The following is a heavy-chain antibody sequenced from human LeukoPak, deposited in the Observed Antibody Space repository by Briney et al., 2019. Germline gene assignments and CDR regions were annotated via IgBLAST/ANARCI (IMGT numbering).Heavy chain of an antibody. CDR2: ISYDGSNK. V-gene: IGHV3-30-3*01. CDR3: ARDQAKEGMDV. J-gene: IGHJ6*02. Sequence: GGSLRLSCAASGFTFSSYAMHWVRQAPGKGLEWVAVISYDGSNKYYADSVKGRFTISRDNSKNTLYLQMNSLRAEDTAVYYCARDQAKEGMDVWGQGTTVTVSS. CDR1: GFTFSSYA.